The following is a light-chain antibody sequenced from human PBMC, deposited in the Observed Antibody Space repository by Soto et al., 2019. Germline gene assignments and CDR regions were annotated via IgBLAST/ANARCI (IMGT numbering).Light chain of an antibody. CDR1: ESISGW. Sequence: DIPMTQSPSTLSASIGDRVTITCRASESISGWLAWYQQKPGKAPKLLLYKVSSLESGVPSRFSGSGSETEFTLTISSLQPDDFATDYCQQHHALWTFGQGTRVEIK. CDR3: QQHHALWT. CDR2: KVS. J-gene: IGKJ1*01. V-gene: IGKV1-5*03.